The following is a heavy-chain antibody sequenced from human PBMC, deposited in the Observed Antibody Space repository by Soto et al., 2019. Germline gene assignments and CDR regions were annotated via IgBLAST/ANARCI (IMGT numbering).Heavy chain of an antibody. CDR2: MNPDSGNT. J-gene: IGHJ6*03. D-gene: IGHD3-10*01. CDR3: AREAASDPSFYYHYMDV. V-gene: IGHV1-8*01. CDR1: GYTFSNYN. Sequence: QELLVQSGAEVKKPGAPVKVSCKASGYTFSNYNINWVRQASGQGLEWMGWMNPDSGNTGYAEKFQGRVTMTRNSSISTAYMELSGLRSEDTAVYYCAREAASDPSFYYHYMDVWGKGTTVTVSS.